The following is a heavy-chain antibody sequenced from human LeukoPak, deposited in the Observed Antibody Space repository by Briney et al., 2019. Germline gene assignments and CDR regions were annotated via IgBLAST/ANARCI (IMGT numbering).Heavy chain of an antibody. D-gene: IGHD5-24*01. CDR1: GFTFSSYE. Sequence: PGGSLRLSCAASGFTFSSYEMNWVRQAPGKGLEWVSYISSSGSTIYYADSVKGRFTISRDNAKNSLYLQMNSLRAEDTAVYYCARDQARDGYNGVFDIWGQGTMVTVSS. V-gene: IGHV3-48*03. CDR2: ISSSGSTI. J-gene: IGHJ3*02. CDR3: ARDQARDGYNGVFDI.